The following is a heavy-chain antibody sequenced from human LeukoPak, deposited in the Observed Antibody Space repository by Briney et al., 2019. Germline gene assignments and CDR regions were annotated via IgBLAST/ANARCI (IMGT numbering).Heavy chain of an antibody. CDR1: GGSISSYY. CDR2: IYTSGST. V-gene: IGHV4-4*07. Sequence: PSETLSLTCTVSGGSISSYYWSWIRQPAGKGLEWIGGIYTSGSTNYNPSLKSRVTISVDTSKNQFSLKLSSVTAAATAVYYCAKDAHYYASSGYLFDYWGQGTLVTVSS. J-gene: IGHJ4*02. D-gene: IGHD3-22*01. CDR3: AKDAHYYASSGYLFDY.